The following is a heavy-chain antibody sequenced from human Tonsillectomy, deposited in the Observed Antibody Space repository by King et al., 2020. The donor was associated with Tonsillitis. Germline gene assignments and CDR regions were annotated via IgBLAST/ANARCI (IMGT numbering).Heavy chain of an antibody. CDR1: GYSFTSYW. Sequence: QLVQSGAEMKKPGESLKISCKGSGYSFTSYWTGWVRQMPGKGLEWMGIIYPDDSDTRYSPSFQGQVTISADKSIRTVHLQWSSLKASDTAMYYCARHSPADDYGDYDQSHNYYAMDVWGQGTTVTVSS. CDR3: ARHSPADDYGDYDQSHNYYAMDV. J-gene: IGHJ6*02. D-gene: IGHD4-17*01. V-gene: IGHV5-51*01. CDR2: IYPDDSDT.